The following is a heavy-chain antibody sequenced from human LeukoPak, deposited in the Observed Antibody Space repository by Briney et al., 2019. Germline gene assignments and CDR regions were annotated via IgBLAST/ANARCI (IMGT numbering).Heavy chain of an antibody. CDR1: GYTFTNYY. CDR3: ATERSGGTWFDP. V-gene: IGHV1-46*01. J-gene: IGHJ5*02. D-gene: IGHD2-15*01. Sequence: ASVKVTCKASGYTFTNYYMHWVRQAPGQGLEWVGMIDTSDGNTNYAQKFLDRVTMTRDTSTSTVYMELSGLRSYDTAVYYCATERSGGTWFDPWGQGTLVTVSS. CDR2: IDTSDGNT.